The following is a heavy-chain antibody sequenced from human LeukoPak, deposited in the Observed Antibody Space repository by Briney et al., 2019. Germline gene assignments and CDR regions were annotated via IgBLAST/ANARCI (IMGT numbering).Heavy chain of an antibody. J-gene: IGHJ4*02. CDR3: ARGHLVFAY. V-gene: IGHV4-59*01. Sequence: PSETLSLTCTVSGGSISDYYWSWIRQPPGKGLEWIGYVYYSGSTSYNPSLKRRVTISVDTSKNQFSLKVSSVTAADTALYYCARGHLVFAYWGQGTLVTVSS. CDR2: VYYSGST. D-gene: IGHD6-6*01. CDR1: GGSISDYY.